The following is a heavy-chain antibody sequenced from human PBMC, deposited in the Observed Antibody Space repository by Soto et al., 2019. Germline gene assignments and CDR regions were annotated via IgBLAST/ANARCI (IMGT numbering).Heavy chain of an antibody. CDR3: ARGSIAARHFDY. J-gene: IGHJ4*02. CDR2: INHSGST. V-gene: IGHV4-34*01. D-gene: IGHD6-6*01. CDR1: GGSFGIYY. Sequence: SESLSITCACYGGSFGIYYWTWTRHRPGKGLEWIGEINHSGSTNYNPSRKIRVTISVDTSKNQFSLKLSSVTAADTAVYYCARGSIAARHFDYWGQGTLVPSPQ.